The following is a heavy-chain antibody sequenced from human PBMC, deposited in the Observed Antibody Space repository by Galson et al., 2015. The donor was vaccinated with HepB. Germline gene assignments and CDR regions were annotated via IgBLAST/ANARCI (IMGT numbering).Heavy chain of an antibody. D-gene: IGHD3-10*01. Sequence: SLRLSCAASGFTFSSYAMSWVRQAPGKGLEWVSAISGSGGSTYYADSVKGQFTISRDNSKNTLYLQMNSLRAEDTAVYYCANWIRGGSGRNRAFDIWGQGTMVTVSS. CDR1: GFTFSSYA. CDR3: ANWIRGGSGRNRAFDI. J-gene: IGHJ3*02. V-gene: IGHV3-23*01. CDR2: ISGSGGST.